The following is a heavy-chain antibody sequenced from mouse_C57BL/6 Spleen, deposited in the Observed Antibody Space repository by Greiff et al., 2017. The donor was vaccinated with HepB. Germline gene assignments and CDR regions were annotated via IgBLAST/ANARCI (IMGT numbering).Heavy chain of an antibody. V-gene: IGHV5-6*01. J-gene: IGHJ2*01. D-gene: IGHD4-1*01. Sequence: EVQGVESGGDLVKPGGSLKLSCAASGFTFSSYGMSWVRQTPDKRLEWVATISSGGSYTYYPDSVKGRFTISRDNAKNTLYLQMSSLKSEDTAMYYCARHLGPGNYFDYWGQGTTLTVSS. CDR1: GFTFSSYG. CDR3: ARHLGPGNYFDY. CDR2: ISSGGSYT.